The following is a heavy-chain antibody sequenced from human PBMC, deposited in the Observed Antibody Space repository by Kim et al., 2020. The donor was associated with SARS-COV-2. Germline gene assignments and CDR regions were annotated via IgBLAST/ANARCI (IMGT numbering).Heavy chain of an antibody. V-gene: IGHV1-69*04. D-gene: IGHD1-1*01. CDR3: ARCKTAAGNWFDP. CDR2: IIPILGIA. Sequence: SVKVSCKASGGTFSSYAISWVRQAPGQGLEWMGRIIPILGIANYAQKFQGRVTITADKSTSTAYMELSSLRSEDTAVYYCARCKTAAGNWFDPWGQGTLVTVSS. CDR1: GGTFSSYA. J-gene: IGHJ5*02.